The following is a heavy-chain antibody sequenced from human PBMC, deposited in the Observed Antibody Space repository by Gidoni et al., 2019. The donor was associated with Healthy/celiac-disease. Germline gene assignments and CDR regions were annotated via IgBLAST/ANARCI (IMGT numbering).Heavy chain of an antibody. J-gene: IGHJ5*02. V-gene: IGHV3-23*01. D-gene: IGHD2-2*02. CDR3: AKDRKSCSSTSCYTAATWFDP. CDR2: ISGSGGST. CDR1: GFTFSRYA. Sequence: EVQLLESGGGLVQPGGSLRLSCAASGFTFSRYAMSWVRQAPGKGLGWVSAISGSGGSTYYADSVKGRFTISRDNSKNTLYLQMNSLRAEDTAVYYCAKDRKSCSSTSCYTAATWFDPWGQGTLVTVSS.